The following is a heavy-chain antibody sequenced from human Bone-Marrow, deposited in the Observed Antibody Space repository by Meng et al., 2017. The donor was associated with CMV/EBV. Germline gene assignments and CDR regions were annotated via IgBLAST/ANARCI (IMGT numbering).Heavy chain of an antibody. CDR2: IIPILGIA. V-gene: IGHV1-69*10. CDR3: ARDKLYPDAFDL. J-gene: IGHJ3*01. CDR1: GGTFSSYA. Sequence: SVKVSCKASGGTFSSYAISWVRQAPGQGLEWMGGIIPILGIANYAQKFQGRVTITADKSTSTAYMELSRLTYDDTSVYYCARDKLYPDAFDLWGQGTVVTVSS.